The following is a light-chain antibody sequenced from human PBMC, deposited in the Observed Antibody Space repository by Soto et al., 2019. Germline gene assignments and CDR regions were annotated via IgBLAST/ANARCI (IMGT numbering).Light chain of an antibody. J-gene: IGKJ1*01. CDR2: AAS. CDR1: QGIDNY. V-gene: IGKV1-9*01. CDR3: QQLSGYPWT. Sequence: IQLTQSPSSLSASVGDRVTITCRASQGIDNYLAWYQQKPGKAPKLLIYAASTLQSGVPSRFRGRGSGTDFTLTISSLQPEDFATYSCQQLSGYPWTFGQGTKVDIK.